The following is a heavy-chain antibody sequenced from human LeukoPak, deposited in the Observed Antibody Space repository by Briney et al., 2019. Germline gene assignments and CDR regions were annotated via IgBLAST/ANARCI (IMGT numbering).Heavy chain of an antibody. D-gene: IGHD6-25*01. CDR3: AREGGDPRWLDP. CDR1: GGSISSYY. V-gene: IGHV4-4*07. Sequence: MPSETLSLTCTVSGGSISSYYWTWIRQSAGKGLEWIGRVNTSGSTNYNPSLRSRVTMSVNTSKNQFSLNLTSVTAADTAVYSCAREGGDPRWLDPWGQGTLVTVSS. J-gene: IGHJ5*02. CDR2: VNTSGST.